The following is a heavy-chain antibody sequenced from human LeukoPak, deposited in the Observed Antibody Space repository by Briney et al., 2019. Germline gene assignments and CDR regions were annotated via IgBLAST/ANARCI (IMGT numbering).Heavy chain of an antibody. J-gene: IGHJ6*02. CDR2: ISYSGST. CDR3: AKSPGGSGIAYGLDV. V-gene: IGHV3-23*01. Sequence: GGSLRLSCAAPGFTFSNYALSWVRQAPGKGLEWVSCISYSGSTHYTDSVKGRFTISRDNPKNTLYLQMNSLRAEDTAVYYCAKSPGGSGIAYGLDVWGQGTTVTVSS. D-gene: IGHD6-13*01. CDR1: GFTFSNYA.